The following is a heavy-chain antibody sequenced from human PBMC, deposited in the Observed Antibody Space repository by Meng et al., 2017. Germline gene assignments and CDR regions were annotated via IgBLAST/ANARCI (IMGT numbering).Heavy chain of an antibody. Sequence: SVKVSCKASGGTFSSYAISWVRQAPGQGLEWMGGIIPIFGTANYAQKFQGRVTITTDESTSTAYMELSSLRSEDTAVYYCASKSSGVRGYEKPYYYYGMDVWGQGTTVTVSS. V-gene: IGHV1-69*05. D-gene: IGHD5-12*01. CDR1: GGTFSSYA. J-gene: IGHJ6*02. CDR2: IIPIFGTA. CDR3: ASKSSGVRGYEKPYYYYGMDV.